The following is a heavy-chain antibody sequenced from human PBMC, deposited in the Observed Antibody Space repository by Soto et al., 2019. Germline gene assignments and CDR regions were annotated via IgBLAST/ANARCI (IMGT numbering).Heavy chain of an antibody. CDR2: IYYSEST. D-gene: IGHD3-9*01. J-gene: IGHJ6*02. CDR3: ARFESYYDILTGYYMSYYYYGMDV. Sequence: PSETLSLTCAVSGGSVSSGSYYWSWIRQPPGKGLEWIGYIYYSESTNYNPSLKSRVTISVDTSKNQFSLKLSSVTAADTAVYYCARFESYYDILTGYYMSYYYYGMDVWGQGTTVTVSS. CDR1: GGSVSSGSYY. V-gene: IGHV4-61*01.